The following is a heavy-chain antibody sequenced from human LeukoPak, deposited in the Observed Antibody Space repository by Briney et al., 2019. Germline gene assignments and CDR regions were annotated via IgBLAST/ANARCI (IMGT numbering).Heavy chain of an antibody. D-gene: IGHD3-3*01. V-gene: IGHV4-34*01. J-gene: IGHJ4*02. Sequence: PSETLSLTCAVCGGSFSGYYWCWIRQPPGKRLELIGEINHSGSTNYNPSLKSRVTISVDTSKNQFSLKLSSVTAADTAVYYCAVRGSLWSGYLRGKYYFDYWGQGTLVTVSS. CDR3: AVRGSLWSGYLRGKYYFDY. CDR2: INHSGST. CDR1: GGSFSGYY.